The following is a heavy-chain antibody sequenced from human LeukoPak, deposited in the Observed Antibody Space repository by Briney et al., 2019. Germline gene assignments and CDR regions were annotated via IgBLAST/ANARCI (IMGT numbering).Heavy chain of an antibody. V-gene: IGHV3-23*01. Sequence: QPGGSLRLSCTASGFTFSAYAMMWVRQAPGEGPEWVSAIRGGGGSEFYADPVKGRFTISRDNSKNTLFLQMNNLRPEDTAVYYCGRDPNGDYIGAFDMWGPGTMVTVSS. J-gene: IGHJ3*02. CDR3: GRDPNGDYIGAFDM. CDR1: GFTFSAYA. D-gene: IGHD4-17*01. CDR2: IRGGGGSE.